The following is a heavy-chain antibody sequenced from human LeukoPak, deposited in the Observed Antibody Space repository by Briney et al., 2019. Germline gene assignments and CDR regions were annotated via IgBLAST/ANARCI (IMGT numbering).Heavy chain of an antibody. J-gene: IGHJ3*02. CDR2: INTNTGNP. CDR1: GYTFTSYA. Sequence: ASVKVSCKASGYTFTSYAMNWVRQAPGQGLEWMGWINTNTGNPTYAQGFTGRFVFSLDTSVSTAYLQISSLKAEDTAVYYCARDWGAGVWLQFQSGALDIWGQGTMVTVSS. D-gene: IGHD5-24*01. V-gene: IGHV7-4-1*02. CDR3: ARDWGAGVWLQFQSGALDI.